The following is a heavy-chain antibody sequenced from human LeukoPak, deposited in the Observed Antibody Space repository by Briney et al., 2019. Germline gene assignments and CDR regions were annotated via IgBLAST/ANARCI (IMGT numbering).Heavy chain of an antibody. CDR2: IYYSGST. Sequence: SETLSLTCTVSGGSISSSSYYWGWIRQPPGKGLEWIGYIYYSGSTNYNPSLKSRVTISVDTSKNQFSLKLSSVTAADTAVYYCARDRWSGVDPWGQGTLVTVSS. J-gene: IGHJ5*02. CDR1: GGSISSSSYY. CDR3: ARDRWSGVDP. V-gene: IGHV4-61*01. D-gene: IGHD3-10*01.